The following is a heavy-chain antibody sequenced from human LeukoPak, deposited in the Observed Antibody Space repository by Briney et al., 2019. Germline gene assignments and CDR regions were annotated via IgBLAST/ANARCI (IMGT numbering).Heavy chain of an antibody. CDR1: GYTFTNYA. J-gene: IGHJ6*02. D-gene: IGHD4-11*01. V-gene: IGHV7-4-1*02. Sequence: ASVKVSCKASGYTFTNYAMNWVRQAPGQGLEWMGWINTNTGNPTYAQGFTGRFVFSLDTSVTTAYLQISSLRAEDTAVYYCARSDYNYFFNYGMDVWGQGTTVTVSS. CDR3: ARSDYNYFFNYGMDV. CDR2: INTNTGNP.